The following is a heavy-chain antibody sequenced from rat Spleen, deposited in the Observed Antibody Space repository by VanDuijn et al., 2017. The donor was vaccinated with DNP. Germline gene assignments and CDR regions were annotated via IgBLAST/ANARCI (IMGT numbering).Heavy chain of an antibody. CDR2: IRYDGGGT. CDR3: VRWNSGHFDY. V-gene: IGHV5-22*01. CDR1: GFTFSDYY. J-gene: IGHJ2*01. D-gene: IGHD4-3*01. Sequence: EVQLVESGGDLVQPGRSLKLFCAASGFTFSDYYMAWVRQAPTKYLEWVAYIRYDGGGTKYADSVKGRFTISRDNAKNTLYLQMNSLRSEDMATYYCVRWNSGHFDYWGQGVMVPVSS.